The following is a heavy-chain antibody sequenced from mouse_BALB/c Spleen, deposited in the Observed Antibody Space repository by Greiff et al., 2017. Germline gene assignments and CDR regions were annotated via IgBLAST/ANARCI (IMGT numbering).Heavy chain of an antibody. CDR3: ARRYYDYDENAMDY. Sequence: EVKLVESGPGLVKPSQSLSLTCTVTGYSITSDYAWNWIRQFPGNKLEWMGYISYSGSTSYNPSLKSRISITRDTSKNQFFLQLNSVTTEDTATYYCARRYYDYDENAMDYWGQGTSVTVSS. V-gene: IGHV3-2*02. CDR1: GYSITSDYA. CDR2: ISYSGST. J-gene: IGHJ4*01. D-gene: IGHD2-4*01.